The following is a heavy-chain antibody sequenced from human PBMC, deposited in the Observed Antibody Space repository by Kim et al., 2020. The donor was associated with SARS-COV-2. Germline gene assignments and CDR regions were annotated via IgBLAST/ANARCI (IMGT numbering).Heavy chain of an antibody. D-gene: IGHD6-19*01. J-gene: IGHJ2*01. CDR2: INLGGST. Sequence: SETLSLTCAVYGGSFSGYYWSWIRQPPGKGLEWIGEINLGGSTNYNPSLKSRVTISVDTSKNQFSLKLSSVTAADTAVYCCASGGWSNWYFDLWGRGTL. CDR1: GGSFSGYY. CDR3: ASGGWSNWYFDL. V-gene: IGHV4-34*01.